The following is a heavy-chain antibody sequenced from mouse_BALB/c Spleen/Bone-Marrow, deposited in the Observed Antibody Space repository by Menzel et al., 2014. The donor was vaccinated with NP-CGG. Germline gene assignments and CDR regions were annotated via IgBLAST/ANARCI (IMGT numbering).Heavy chain of an antibody. CDR3: ARHGGFGNYFDY. Sequence: EVMLVESGGGLVKLGGSLKLSCAASGFTFSSYYMSWVRQTPEKRLELVAAINSNGGSAYYPDTVKGRFTISRDNAKNTLFLQMSSLKSEDTALYYCARHGGFGNYFDYWGQGPTLTVSS. D-gene: IGHD1-1*02. CDR2: INSNGGSA. J-gene: IGHJ2*01. V-gene: IGHV5-6-2*01. CDR1: GFTFSSYY.